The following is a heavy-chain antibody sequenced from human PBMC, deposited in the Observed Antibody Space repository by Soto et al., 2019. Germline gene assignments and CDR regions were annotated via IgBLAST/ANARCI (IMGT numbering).Heavy chain of an antibody. D-gene: IGHD3-22*01. CDR1: GYTLTSYG. CDR2: ISAYNGNT. CDR3: ARGQWFLPIDI. Sequence: GASLKVPCKSSGYTLTSYGIIWVRQAPGQGLEWMGWISAYNGNTNYAQKLQGRVTMTTDTSTSTAYMELRSLRSDDTAVYYCARGQWFLPIDIWGQGTMVTVSS. J-gene: IGHJ3*02. V-gene: IGHV1-18*01.